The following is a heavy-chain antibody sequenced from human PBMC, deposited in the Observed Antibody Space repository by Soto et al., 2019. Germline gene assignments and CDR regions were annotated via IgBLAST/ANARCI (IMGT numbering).Heavy chain of an antibody. V-gene: IGHV3-30-3*01. CDR3: ARDGIYDGSGYYGSYFDY. CDR1: AFTFRNYA. Sequence: QVQLVESGGGVVQPGRSLRLSCAASAFTFRNYAMHWVRQAPGKGLEWVAVISYDGTYKYYADSVKGRFTISRDNSKNTXHLQMSSRRAEDTAVYYCARDGIYDGSGYYGSYFDYWGQGSLVTVSS. CDR2: ISYDGTYK. J-gene: IGHJ4*02. D-gene: IGHD3-22*01.